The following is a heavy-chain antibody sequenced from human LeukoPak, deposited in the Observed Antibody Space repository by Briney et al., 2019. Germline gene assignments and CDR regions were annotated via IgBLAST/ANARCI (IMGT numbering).Heavy chain of an antibody. D-gene: IGHD2-8*02. CDR2: IREDESEV. CDR1: GFTYRRYE. J-gene: IGHJ4*02. Sequence: GGSLRLSCAASGFTYRRYEMEWARHAPAKGLEWLAKIREDESEVNYVDSVKGRFTISRDNARNSVYLQMTSLRPEDTDVYDCAREHWSLLDWGQGTLVTVSS. V-gene: IGHV3-7*01. CDR3: AREHWSLLD.